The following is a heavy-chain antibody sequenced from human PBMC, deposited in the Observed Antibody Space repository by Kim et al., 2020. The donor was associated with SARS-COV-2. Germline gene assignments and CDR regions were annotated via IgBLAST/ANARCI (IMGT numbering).Heavy chain of an antibody. CDR3: ARDFMDV. CDR2: DGSEK. Sequence: DGSEKYKVDSWKGRFTISTDNTKSSLYLQMNSLNAEDTAVYYCARDFMDVWGQGTTVTVSS. J-gene: IGHJ6*02. V-gene: IGHV3-7*01.